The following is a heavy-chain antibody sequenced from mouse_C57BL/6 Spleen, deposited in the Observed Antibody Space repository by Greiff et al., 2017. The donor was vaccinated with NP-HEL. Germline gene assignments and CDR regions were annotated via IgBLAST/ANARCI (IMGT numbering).Heavy chain of an antibody. V-gene: IGHV5-4*03. D-gene: IGHD1-1*01. CDR2: ISDGGSYT. J-gene: IGHJ4*01. Sequence: EVKLVESGGGLVKPGGSLKLSCAASGFTFSSYAMSWVRQTPEKRLEWVATISDGGSYTYYPDNVKGRFTISRDNAKNNLYLQMSHLKSEDTAMDYCARARDYDDSSNAVDDWGQGTSVTVSS. CDR3: ARARDYDDSSNAVDD. CDR1: GFTFSSYA.